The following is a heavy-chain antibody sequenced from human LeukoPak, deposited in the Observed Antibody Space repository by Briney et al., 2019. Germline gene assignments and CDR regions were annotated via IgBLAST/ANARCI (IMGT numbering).Heavy chain of an antibody. V-gene: IGHV3-7*01. J-gene: IGHJ3*02. D-gene: IGHD3-22*01. CDR3: ARDQMGSGYYYFVDAFDI. CDR2: IKQDGSEK. CDR1: GFTFSSYS. Sequence: GGSLRLXCAASGFTFSSYSMSWVRQAPGKALEWVANIKQDGSEKYYVDSVKGRFTISRDNAKNSLYLQMNSLRAEDTAVYYCARDQMGSGYYYFVDAFDIWGQGTMVTVSS.